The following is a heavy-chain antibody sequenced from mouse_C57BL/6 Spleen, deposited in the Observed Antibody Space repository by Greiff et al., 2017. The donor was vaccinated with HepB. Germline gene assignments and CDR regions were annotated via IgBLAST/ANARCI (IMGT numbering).Heavy chain of an antibody. Sequence: QVQLQQSGAELARPGASVKLSCKASGYTFTSYGISWVKQRTGQGLEWIGEIYPRSGNTYYNEKFKGKATLTADKSSSTAYMELRSLTSEDSAVYFCARSNYYGSRGYFDYWGQGTTLTVSS. J-gene: IGHJ2*01. V-gene: IGHV1-81*01. CDR2: IYPRSGNT. CDR3: ARSNYYGSRGYFDY. CDR1: GYTFTSYG. D-gene: IGHD1-1*01.